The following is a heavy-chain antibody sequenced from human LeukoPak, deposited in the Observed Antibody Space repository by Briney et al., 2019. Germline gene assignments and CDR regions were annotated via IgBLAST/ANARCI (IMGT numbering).Heavy chain of an antibody. CDR1: GGTFSSYT. V-gene: IGHV1-69*04. D-gene: IGHD1-26*01. CDR3: AREGPLVGATYYFDC. Sequence: ASVKVSCKASGGTFSSYTISWVRQAPGQGLEWMGRIIPILGIANYAQKFQGRVTITADKSTSTAYMELSSLRSEDTAVYYCAREGPLVGATYYFDCWGQGTLVTVSS. J-gene: IGHJ4*02. CDR2: IIPILGIA.